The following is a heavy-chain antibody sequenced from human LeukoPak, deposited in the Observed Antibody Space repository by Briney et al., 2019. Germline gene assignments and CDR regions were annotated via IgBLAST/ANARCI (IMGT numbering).Heavy chain of an antibody. D-gene: IGHD4-11*01. J-gene: IGHJ4*02. V-gene: IGHV3-23*01. CDR1: GFTFSSYA. Sequence: PGGSLRLSCAASGFTFSSYAMSWVRQAPGKGLEWVSAISGSGGSTYYADSVKGRFTISRDNSKNTLYLQMNSLRAEDTAVYYCAKDPRYALDYGNHYWGQGTLVTVSS. CDR3: AKDPRYALDYGNHY. CDR2: ISGSGGST.